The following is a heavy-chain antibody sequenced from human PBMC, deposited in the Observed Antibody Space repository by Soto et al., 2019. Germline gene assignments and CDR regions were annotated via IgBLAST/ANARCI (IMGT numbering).Heavy chain of an antibody. CDR1: GGSISSGDYY. J-gene: IGHJ5*02. Sequence: QVQLQESGPGLVKPSQTLSLTCTVSGGSISSGDYYWSWIRQHPGKGLEWIGYIYYSGSTYYNPSLTSRVTISVDTSKNQFSLKRSSVTAADTAVYYCARWWSGSRQGFDPWGQGTRVTVSS. D-gene: IGHD3-3*01. V-gene: IGHV4-31*03. CDR2: IYYSGST. CDR3: ARWWSGSRQGFDP.